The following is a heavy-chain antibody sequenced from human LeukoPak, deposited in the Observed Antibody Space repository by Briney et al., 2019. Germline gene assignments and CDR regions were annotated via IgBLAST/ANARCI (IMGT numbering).Heavy chain of an antibody. V-gene: IGHV1-18*04. CDR3: ARSVRFWFDP. J-gene: IGHJ5*02. CDR2: ISAYNGNT. CDR1: GYTFTGYY. Sequence: ASVKVSCKASGYTFTGYYMHWVRQAPGQGLEWMGWISAYNGNTNYAQKLQGRVTMTTDTSTSTAYMELRSLRSDDTAVYYCARSVRFWFDPWGQGTLVTVSS.